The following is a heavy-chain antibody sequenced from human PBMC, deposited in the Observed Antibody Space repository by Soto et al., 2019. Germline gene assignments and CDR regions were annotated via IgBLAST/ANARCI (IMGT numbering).Heavy chain of an antibody. D-gene: IGHD3-16*01. CDR2: ASYDGSDK. V-gene: IGHV3-33*05. Sequence: HVQLVESGGGVVQPGTSLRVSCVGSGFTFRSYVIHWVRQAPGKGLEWVALASYDGSDKYYGDFVRGRFTISRDNSSNTVDLQMDRLRLEDTALYYCARWGTKGGLDVWGQGTLVSVSS. J-gene: IGHJ1*01. CDR3: ARWGTKGGLDV. CDR1: GFTFRSYV.